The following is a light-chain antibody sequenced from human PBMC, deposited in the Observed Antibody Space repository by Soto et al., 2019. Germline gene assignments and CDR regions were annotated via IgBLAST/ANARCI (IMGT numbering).Light chain of an antibody. CDR2: DVT. V-gene: IGLV2-11*01. CDR3: VSYARPPLV. CDR1: TSDIGGYKY. J-gene: IGLJ1*01. Sequence: QSALTQPPSVSGSPGQSVTISCTGTTSDIGGYKYVSWYQQLPGKAPKLMIFDVTKRPSGVPDRFSGSNSGNTASLTISGLRAGDKAIYYCVSYARPPLVFGTGPKLTVL.